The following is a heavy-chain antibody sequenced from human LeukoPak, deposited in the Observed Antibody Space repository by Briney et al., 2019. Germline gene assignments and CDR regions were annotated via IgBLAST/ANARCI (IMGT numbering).Heavy chain of an antibody. Sequence: SETLSLTCTVSGGSIYSDSFYWTWIRQPAGKGLEWIGLIYSSGSTNYNPSLKSRVTISVDTSNIELSLKLSSVTAADTAVYYCARVKAGYCSGGSCPALAWTPYNYYMDVWGKGTTVTIS. V-gene: IGHV4-61*02. CDR2: IYSSGST. J-gene: IGHJ6*03. CDR1: GGSIYSDSFY. CDR3: ARVKAGYCSGGSCPALAWTPYNYYMDV. D-gene: IGHD2-15*01.